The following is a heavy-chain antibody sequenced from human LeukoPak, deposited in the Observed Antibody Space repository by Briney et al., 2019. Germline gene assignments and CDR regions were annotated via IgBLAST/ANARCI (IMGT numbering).Heavy chain of an antibody. CDR2: IYSGGST. V-gene: IGHV3-66*02. D-gene: IGHD4-17*01. Sequence: QPGGSLRLSCAASGFTVSSNYMSWVRQAPGKGLEWISVIYSGGSTYYADSVKGRFTISRDNSKNTLYLQMNSLRAEDTAMYYCARDGDYGDLGSFDYWGQGTLVTVSS. CDR3: ARDGDYGDLGSFDY. J-gene: IGHJ4*02. CDR1: GFTVSSNY.